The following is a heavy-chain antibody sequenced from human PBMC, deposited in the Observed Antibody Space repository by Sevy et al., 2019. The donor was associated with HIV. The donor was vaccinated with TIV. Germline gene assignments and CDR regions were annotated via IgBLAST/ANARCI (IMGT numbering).Heavy chain of an antibody. CDR2: TRNKANSYTT. J-gene: IGHJ4*02. CDR3: ARLCGITGTNY. Sequence: GGSLRLSCAASGFTFSDHYMDWVRQAPGKGLEWVGRTRNKANSYTTEYAASVKGRFTISRDDSKNSLYLQMNSLKTEDTAVYYCARLCGITGTNYWGQGTLVTVSS. CDR1: GFTFSDHY. D-gene: IGHD1-20*01. V-gene: IGHV3-72*01.